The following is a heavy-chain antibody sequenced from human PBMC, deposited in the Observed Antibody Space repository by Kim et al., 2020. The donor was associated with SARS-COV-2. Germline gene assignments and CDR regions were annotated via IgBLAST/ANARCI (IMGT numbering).Heavy chain of an antibody. J-gene: IGHJ4*02. Sequence: GGSLRLSCAASGFTFSSYAMRWVRQAPGKGLEWVAVISYDGSNKYYADSVKGRFTISRDNSKNTLYLQMNSLRAEDTAVYYCARGTGTDDWGQGTLVTVSS. V-gene: IGHV3-30*04. CDR2: ISYDGSNK. D-gene: IGHD1-1*01. CDR3: ARGTGTDD. CDR1: GFTFSSYA.